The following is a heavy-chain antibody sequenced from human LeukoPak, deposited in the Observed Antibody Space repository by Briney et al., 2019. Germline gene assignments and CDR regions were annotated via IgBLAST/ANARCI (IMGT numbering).Heavy chain of an antibody. D-gene: IGHD2-15*01. J-gene: IGHJ4*02. V-gene: IGHV3-30*03. CDR3: ARKTPRFGDYDY. CDR1: GFTFSSYG. CDR2: ISYDGSNK. Sequence: GGSLRLSCAASGFTFSSYGMNWVRQAPGKGLEWVAVISYDGSNKYYADSVKGRFTISRDNSKNTLFVQMSSLRAEDTAVYYCARKTPRFGDYDYWGQGTLVTVSS.